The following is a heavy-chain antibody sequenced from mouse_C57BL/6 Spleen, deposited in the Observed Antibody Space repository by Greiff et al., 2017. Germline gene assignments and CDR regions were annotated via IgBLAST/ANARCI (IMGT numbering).Heavy chain of an antibody. D-gene: IGHD1-1*01. CDR3: ARDYYYGSSYEAWFAY. Sequence: EVHLVESGGGLVKPGGSLKLSCAASGFTFSSYAMSWVRQTPEKRLEWVATISDGGSYTYYPDNVKGRFTISRDNAKNNLYLQMSHLKSEDTAMYYCARDYYYGSSYEAWFAYWGQGTLVTVSA. CDR2: ISDGGSYT. CDR1: GFTFSSYA. J-gene: IGHJ3*01. V-gene: IGHV5-4*01.